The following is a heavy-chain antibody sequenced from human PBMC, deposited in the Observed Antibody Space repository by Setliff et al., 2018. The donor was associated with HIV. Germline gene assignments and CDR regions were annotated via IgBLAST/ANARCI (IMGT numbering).Heavy chain of an antibody. V-gene: IGHV1-18*01. CDR1: GYSFTSYG. J-gene: IGHJ1*01. CDR3: ARSGIAVADDAEYFQH. Sequence: ASVKVSCKASGYSFTSYGISWVRQAPGQGLEWMGWISGYNGKTNHIQKFQGRVTMTTDTSTSTAYMELRSLRSDDTAVYYCARSGIAVADDAEYFQHWGQGTLVTVSS. D-gene: IGHD6-19*01. CDR2: ISGYNGKT.